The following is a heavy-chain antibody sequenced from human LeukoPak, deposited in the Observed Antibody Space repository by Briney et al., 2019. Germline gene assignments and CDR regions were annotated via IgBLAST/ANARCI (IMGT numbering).Heavy chain of an antibody. V-gene: IGHV5-51*01. J-gene: IGHJ4*02. CDR2: IYPGDSDT. Sequence: HGESLKISLKGSSYSFTSYWIGWARQMPGKGLDWMGIIYPGDSDTRYSPSFQGQVTISADKSISTAYLQWSSLKASYTAMYYCARLYYGSGSYYRRASKLGYYFDYWGQGTLVTVSS. CDR3: ARLYYGSGSYYRRASKLGYYFDY. CDR1: SYSFTSYW. D-gene: IGHD3-10*01.